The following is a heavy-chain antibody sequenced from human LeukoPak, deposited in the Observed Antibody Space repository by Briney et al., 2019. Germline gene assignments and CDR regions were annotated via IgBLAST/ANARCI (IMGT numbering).Heavy chain of an antibody. D-gene: IGHD3-9*01. J-gene: IGHJ3*02. V-gene: IGHV1-18*01. CDR3: ARSDTDILTGYPHAFDI. CDR2: ISAYNGNT. CDR1: GYTFTSYG. Sequence: ASVKVSCKASGYTFTSYGISWVRQAPGQGLEWMGWISAYNGNTNYAQKLQGRVTMTTDTSTSTAYMELRSLRSDDTAVYYCARSDTDILTGYPHAFDIWGQGTMVTVSS.